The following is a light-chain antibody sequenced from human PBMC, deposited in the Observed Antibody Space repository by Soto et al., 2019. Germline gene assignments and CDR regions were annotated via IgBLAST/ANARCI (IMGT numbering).Light chain of an antibody. CDR2: EVG. J-gene: IGLJ2*01. V-gene: IGLV2-14*01. Sequence: QSALTQPASVSGSPGQSITISCTGTSSDIGTYIYVSWYLQHPGKAPKLLIYEVGNRPSGVSNRFSGSKSGNTASLTISGLQPEDEADYYCSSYTSSNSVVFGGGTKVTVL. CDR1: SSDIGTYIY. CDR3: SSYTSSNSVV.